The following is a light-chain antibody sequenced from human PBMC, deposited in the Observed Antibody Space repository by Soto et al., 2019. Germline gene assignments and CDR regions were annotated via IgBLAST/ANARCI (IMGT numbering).Light chain of an antibody. Sequence: EIVLTQSPATLSLSPGERATLSCRASQSVSSYLAWYQQKPGQAPRLLIYDASNRATGIPARFSGSGSVTDSALTISSLEPEDFAVYYCQQRSNWPPYTFGQGTKLEIK. V-gene: IGKV3-11*01. CDR3: QQRSNWPPYT. CDR2: DAS. CDR1: QSVSSY. J-gene: IGKJ2*01.